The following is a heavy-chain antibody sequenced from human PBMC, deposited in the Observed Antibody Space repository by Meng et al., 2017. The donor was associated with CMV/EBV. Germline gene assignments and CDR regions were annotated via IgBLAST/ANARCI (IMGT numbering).Heavy chain of an antibody. CDR1: GDRVPINSPP. CDR2: TSYRSKWYN. Sequence: SQTLSLTCAISGDRVPINSPPWPWIRQSPSRGLEWLGRTSYRSKWYNDYAISVKSRITSNPDTSKNQFSLQLNSVTTEDTAVYYWARDYYDSGGYYYTEGYYHGLDVWGQGTTVTVSS. D-gene: IGHD3-22*01. CDR3: ARDYYDSGGYYYTEGYYHGLDV. J-gene: IGHJ6*02. V-gene: IGHV6-1*01.